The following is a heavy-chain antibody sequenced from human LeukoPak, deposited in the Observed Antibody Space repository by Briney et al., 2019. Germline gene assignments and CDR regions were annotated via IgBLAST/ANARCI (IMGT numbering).Heavy chain of an antibody. V-gene: IGHV1-18*01. CDR3: ARDHHYDSSGYYFSFDY. J-gene: IGHJ4*02. CDR2: ISAYNGNT. D-gene: IGHD3-22*01. Sequence: ASVKVSCKASGYTFTSYGISWVRQAPGQGLEWMGWISAYNGNTNYAQKLQGRVTMTTDTSTSTAYMELRSLRSDDTAVYYCARDHHYDSSGYYFSFDYWGQGTLVIVSS. CDR1: GYTFTSYG.